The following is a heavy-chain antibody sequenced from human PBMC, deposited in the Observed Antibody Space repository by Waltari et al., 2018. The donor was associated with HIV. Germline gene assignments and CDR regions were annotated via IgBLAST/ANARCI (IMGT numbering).Heavy chain of an antibody. J-gene: IGHJ5*02. CDR3: ARAMLEGIAVAPYWFDP. D-gene: IGHD6-19*01. V-gene: IGHV4-39*01. CDR1: GGSISSSTYY. Sequence: QLQLQESGPGLVKPSETLSLTCTVSGGSISSSTYYWGWIRQPPGKGLEWIGSIYYSGSTNYNPSLKSRVTISVDTSKNQFSLKLSSVTAADTAVYYCARAMLEGIAVAPYWFDPWGQGTLVTVSS. CDR2: IYYSGST.